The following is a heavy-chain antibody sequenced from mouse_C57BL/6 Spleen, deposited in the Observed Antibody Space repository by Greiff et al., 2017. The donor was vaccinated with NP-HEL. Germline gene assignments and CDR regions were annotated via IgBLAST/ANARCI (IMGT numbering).Heavy chain of an antibody. Sequence: EVQLVESGPGLVKPSQSLSLTCSVTGYSITSGYYWNWIRQFPGNKLEWMGYIRYDGSTNYNPSLKNRISITRDTSKNPFFLKLNSLTTEDTATYDCARDRYYYGREDFDYWGQGTTLTVSS. D-gene: IGHD1-1*01. V-gene: IGHV3-6*01. J-gene: IGHJ2*01. CDR3: ARDRYYYGREDFDY. CDR2: IRYDGST. CDR1: GYSITSGYY.